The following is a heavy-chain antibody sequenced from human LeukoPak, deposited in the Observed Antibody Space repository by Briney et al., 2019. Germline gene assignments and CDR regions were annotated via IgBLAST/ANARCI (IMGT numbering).Heavy chain of an antibody. CDR2: ISSSSSYI. CDR1: GFTFSCYS. CDR3: ARDLVGAIDY. D-gene: IGHD1-26*01. Sequence: GGSLRLSCAASGFTFSCYSMNWVRQAPGKGLEWVSSISSSSSYIYYADSVKGRFTISRDNAKNSLYLQMNSLRAEDTAVYYCARDLVGAIDYWGQGTLVTVSS. J-gene: IGHJ4*02. V-gene: IGHV3-21*01.